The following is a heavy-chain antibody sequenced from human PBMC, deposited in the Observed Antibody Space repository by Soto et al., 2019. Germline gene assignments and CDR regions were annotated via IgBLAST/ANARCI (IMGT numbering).Heavy chain of an antibody. D-gene: IGHD2-21*02. CDR1: GGTFSSYT. J-gene: IGHJ3*02. V-gene: IGHV1-69*02. Sequence: QVQLVQSGAEVKKPGSSVKVSCKASGGTFSSYTISWVRQAPGQGLEWMGRIIPILGIANYAQKFQGRVTMTADKSTSPAYMELSSRRSEDTAVDYCARGTPWQVVTATRLDAFDIWGQGTMVTVSS. CDR3: ARGTPWQVVTATRLDAFDI. CDR2: IIPILGIA.